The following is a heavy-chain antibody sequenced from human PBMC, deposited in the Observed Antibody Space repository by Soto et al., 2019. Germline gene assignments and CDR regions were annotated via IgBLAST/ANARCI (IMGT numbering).Heavy chain of an antibody. Sequence: SETLSLTCAVSGGSISSGGYSWGWIRQPPGKGLEWIGTFYYSGSTHYNPSLASRVTISVDTSRNQFSLKVTSVTAADTAMYYCARLGGYCSSTSCYGYYGMDVWGQGTTVTVSS. CDR3: ARLGGYCSSTSCYGYYGMDV. V-gene: IGHV4-39*01. J-gene: IGHJ6*02. D-gene: IGHD2-2*01. CDR2: FYYSGST. CDR1: GGSISSGGYS.